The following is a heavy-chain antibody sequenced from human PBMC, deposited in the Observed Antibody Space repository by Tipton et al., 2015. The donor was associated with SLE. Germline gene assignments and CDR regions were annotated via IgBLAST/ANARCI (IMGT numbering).Heavy chain of an antibody. J-gene: IGHJ4*02. Sequence: SLRLSCAASGFTFSRFAMPGVRQAPGKGLECVSGISSDGSNPSFANSVAGRFTISRDNSKNSVFLQMDSLSAEDKAVYYCTGGGADFCGRGILVTVSS. V-gene: IGHV3-64*01. CDR1: GFTFSRFA. CDR3: TGGGADF. CDR2: ISSDGSNP.